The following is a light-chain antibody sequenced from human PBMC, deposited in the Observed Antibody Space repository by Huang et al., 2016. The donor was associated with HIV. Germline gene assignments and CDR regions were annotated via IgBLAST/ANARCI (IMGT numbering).Light chain of an antibody. Sequence: EIVMTQSPATLSLSPGESATLSCRASQSVTNKLAWYQQKPGQAPRLLIYGAFIRATDSPARFSGSGSGTEFTLTISSLQSEDFAIYYCQQYNDWPPLTFGGGTKVEIK. J-gene: IGKJ4*01. CDR3: QQYNDWPPLT. V-gene: IGKV3-15*01. CDR1: QSVTNK. CDR2: GAF.